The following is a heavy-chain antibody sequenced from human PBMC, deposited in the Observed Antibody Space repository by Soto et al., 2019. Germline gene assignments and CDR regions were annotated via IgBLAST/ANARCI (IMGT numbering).Heavy chain of an antibody. D-gene: IGHD2-15*01. J-gene: IGHJ4*02. CDR2: IWYDGSNK. Sequence: QVQLVESGGGVVQPGRSLRLSCAASGFTFSSYGMHWVRQAPGKGLEWVAVIWYDGSNKYYADSVKGRFTISRDNSKNTLYLQMNSLRAEDTAVYYCAREAAAPYYFDYWGQGTLVTVSS. V-gene: IGHV3-33*01. CDR1: GFTFSSYG. CDR3: AREAAAPYYFDY.